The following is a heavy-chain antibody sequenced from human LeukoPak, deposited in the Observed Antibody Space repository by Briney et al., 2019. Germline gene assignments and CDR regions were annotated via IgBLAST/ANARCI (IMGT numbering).Heavy chain of an antibody. J-gene: IGHJ4*02. V-gene: IGHV3-48*02. Sequence: RGSLRLSCAASGFTFSSYSMNWVRQAPGKGLEWVSHITASGTAMFYADSVKGRFTISRDNAKNSLYLQMNSLRDEDTAAYYCASSGSYRFDYWGQGTLVTVSS. CDR2: ITASGTAM. CDR3: ASSGSYRFDY. CDR1: GFTFSSYS. D-gene: IGHD1-26*01.